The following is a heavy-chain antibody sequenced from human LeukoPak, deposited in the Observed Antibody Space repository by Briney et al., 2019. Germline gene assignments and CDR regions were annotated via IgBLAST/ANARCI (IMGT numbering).Heavy chain of an antibody. CDR1: GYTFTSYY. CDR3: ARERSGYLDY. V-gene: IGHV1-46*01. CDR2: INPSGGST. J-gene: IGHJ4*02. D-gene: IGHD3-3*01. Sequence: ASVKVSCKASGYTFTSYYMHWVRPAPGQGLEWMGIINPSGGSTSYAQKFQGRVTMTRDTSTSTVYMELSSLRSEDTAVHYCARERSGYLDYWGQGTLVTVSS.